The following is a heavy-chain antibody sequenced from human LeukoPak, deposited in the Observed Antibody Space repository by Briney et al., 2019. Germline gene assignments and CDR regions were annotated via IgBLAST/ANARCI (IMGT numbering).Heavy chain of an antibody. V-gene: IGHV1-18*01. CDR2: ISAYNGNT. J-gene: IGHJ3*02. CDR3: ACMVYDGRDAFDI. CDR1: GYTFTSYG. D-gene: IGHD2-8*01. Sequence: ASVKVSCKASGYTFTSYGISWVRQAPGQGLEWMGWISAYNGNTNYAQKFQGRVTMTTDTSTTTAYMELRSLRSDDTAVYYCACMVYDGRDAFDIWGQGTMVTVSS.